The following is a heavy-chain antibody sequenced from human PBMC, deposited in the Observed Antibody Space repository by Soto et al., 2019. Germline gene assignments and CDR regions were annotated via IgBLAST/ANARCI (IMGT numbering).Heavy chain of an antibody. CDR3: ARAPRRSTVTGDWFDP. CDR2: TYYRSKWYN. D-gene: IGHD4-17*01. Sequence: SQTLSLTCVISGDSVSSNRAAWNWIRQSPSRGLEWLGRTYYRSKWYNDYAISVKSRITIKPDTSKNQFSLHLTSVTPEDTAVYYCARAPRRSTVTGDWFDPWGQGILVTVSS. CDR1: GDSVSSNRAA. J-gene: IGHJ5*02. V-gene: IGHV6-1*01.